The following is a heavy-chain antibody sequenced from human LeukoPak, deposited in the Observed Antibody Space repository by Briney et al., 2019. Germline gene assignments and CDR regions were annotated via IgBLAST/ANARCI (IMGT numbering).Heavy chain of an antibody. D-gene: IGHD3-10*01. V-gene: IGHV3-30-3*01. CDR2: ISYDGSNK. CDR1: GFTFSSYA. Sequence: GRSLRLSCAASGFTFSSYAMHWVRQAPGKGLEWVAVISYDGSNKYYADSVKGRFTISRDNSKNTLYLQMNSLRAEDTAVYYCAKAKGTLWFGEFDYWGQGTLVAVSS. J-gene: IGHJ4*02. CDR3: AKAKGTLWFGEFDY.